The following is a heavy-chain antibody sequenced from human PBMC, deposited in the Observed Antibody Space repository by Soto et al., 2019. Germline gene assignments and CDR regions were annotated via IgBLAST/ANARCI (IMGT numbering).Heavy chain of an antibody. D-gene: IGHD2-2*01. Sequence: SVKVSCKASGGTFSSYAISGVRQAPGQGLEWMGGIIPRSATSNYAQKFQGRVTITADESTNTAYMELSSLRSEDTAVYYCAREGLVLVPTTVNSDYYYYAMDVWGQGTTVTVSS. CDR3: AREGLVLVPTTVNSDYYYYAMDV. CDR1: GGTFSSYA. CDR2: IIPRSATS. J-gene: IGHJ6*02. V-gene: IGHV1-69*13.